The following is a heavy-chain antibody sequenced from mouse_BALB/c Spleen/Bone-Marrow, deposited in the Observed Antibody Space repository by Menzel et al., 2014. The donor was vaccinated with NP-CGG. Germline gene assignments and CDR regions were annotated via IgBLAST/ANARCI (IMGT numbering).Heavy chain of an antibody. CDR3: AIRYYAMDY. V-gene: IGHV1-4*01. CDR2: IIPSSGYT. Sequence: VQLQQSGAELARPGASVKMSCKAFGYTFTTYTIHWMKQRPGQGLEWIGYIIPSSGYTNYNQKFKDKATLTADKPSSTAYMQLSSLTPEDSAVYYCAIRYYAMDYWGQGTSVTVSS. D-gene: IGHD1-1*01. J-gene: IGHJ4*01. CDR1: GYTFTTYT.